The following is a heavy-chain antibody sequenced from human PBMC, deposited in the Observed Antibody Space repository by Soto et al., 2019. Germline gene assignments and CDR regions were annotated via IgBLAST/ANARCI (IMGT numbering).Heavy chain of an antibody. Sequence: QVLLGQSGAEVKKPGASVKVSCKTSGYTFSDFDINWVRQATGQGLEWVGWMNPYSGQTQYAQKFQGRVTMTRNTSTTTACMDLSSLRSEDAAVYYCARGAIRGVLYYFDYWGQGTLVTVSS. CDR2: MNPYSGQT. V-gene: IGHV1-8*01. D-gene: IGHD3-10*01. J-gene: IGHJ4*02. CDR3: ARGAIRGVLYYFDY. CDR1: GYTFSDFD.